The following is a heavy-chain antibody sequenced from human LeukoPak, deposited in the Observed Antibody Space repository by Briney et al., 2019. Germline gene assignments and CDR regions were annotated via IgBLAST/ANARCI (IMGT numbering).Heavy chain of an antibody. CDR2: INPNSGGT. J-gene: IGHJ6*03. CDR1: GYTFTGYY. D-gene: IGHD5-12*01. Sequence: ASVKVSCKASGYTFTGYYIHWVRQAPGQGLEWMGWINPNSGGTNYVRKFQGRVTMTRDTSISTAYMELSRLRSDDTAVYYCARGSGYSGYDPYHYYYMDVWGKGTTVTISS. V-gene: IGHV1-2*02. CDR3: ARGSGYSGYDPYHYYYMDV.